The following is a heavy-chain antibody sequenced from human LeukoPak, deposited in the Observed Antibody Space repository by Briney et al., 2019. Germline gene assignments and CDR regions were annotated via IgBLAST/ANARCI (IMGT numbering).Heavy chain of an antibody. J-gene: IGHJ5*02. CDR1: GGSISSGDYY. D-gene: IGHD6-13*01. Sequence: SETLSLTCTVSGGSISSGDYYWSWIRQPPGKGLEWIGYIYYSGSTYYNPSLKSRVTISVDKSKNQFSLKLSSVTAADTAVYYCARGQLAPPEGLNWFDPWGQGTLVTVSS. CDR3: ARGQLAPPEGLNWFDP. V-gene: IGHV4-30-4*08. CDR2: IYYSGST.